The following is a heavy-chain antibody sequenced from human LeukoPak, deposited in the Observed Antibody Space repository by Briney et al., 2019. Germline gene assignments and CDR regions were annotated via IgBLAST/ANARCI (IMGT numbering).Heavy chain of an antibody. CDR3: ARDRLEIKYFDL. Sequence: GRSLRLSCAASGFTFRNFGMHWVRQGPGKGLEWVAVIYYDGGKKYYADSVKGRFTISRDNSKNTLYLQLNSLSAEDTAVYYCARDRLEIKYFDLWGRGNQVTVSS. J-gene: IGHJ2*01. D-gene: IGHD1-1*01. CDR2: IYYDGGKK. CDR1: GFTFRNFG. V-gene: IGHV3-33*01.